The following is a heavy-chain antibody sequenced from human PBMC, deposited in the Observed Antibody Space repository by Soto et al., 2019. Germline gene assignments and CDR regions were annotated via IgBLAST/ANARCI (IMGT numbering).Heavy chain of an antibody. Sequence: ASVKVSCKASGYTFTSYYMHWVRQAPGQGLEWMGIINPSGGSTSYAQKFQGRVTMTRDTSTSTVYMELSSLRSEDTAVYYCARTAVRYYYDSSGPSDRFDPWGQGTMVTVYS. CDR1: GYTFTSYY. CDR2: INPSGGST. CDR3: ARTAVRYYYDSSGPSDRFDP. D-gene: IGHD3-22*01. V-gene: IGHV1-46*01. J-gene: IGHJ5*02.